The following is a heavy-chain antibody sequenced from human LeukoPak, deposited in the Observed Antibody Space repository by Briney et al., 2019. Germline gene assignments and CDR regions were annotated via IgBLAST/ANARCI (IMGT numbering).Heavy chain of an antibody. CDR1: GGSISSSSYY. CDR2: IYYSGST. J-gene: IGHJ5*02. Sequence: SETLSLTCTVSGGSISSSSYYWGWIRQPPGKGLEWIGSIYYSGSTYYNPSLKSRVTISVDTSKNQFSLKLSSVTAADTAVYYCARHVLSGDVALSWFDPWGQGTLVTVSS. D-gene: IGHD2-21*01. CDR3: ARHVLSGDVALSWFDP. V-gene: IGHV4-39*01.